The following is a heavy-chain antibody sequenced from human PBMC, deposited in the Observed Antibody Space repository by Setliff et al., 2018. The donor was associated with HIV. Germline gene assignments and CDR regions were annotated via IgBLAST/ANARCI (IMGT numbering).Heavy chain of an antibody. Sequence: SVKVSCKASGGTFSSYAISWVRQAPGQGLEWMGGIIPIFGTANYAQKFQGRVTITADESTSTAYMELSSLRSEDTAVYYCAGVGRIAAQTTLYYYYGMDVWGQGTTVTVSS. V-gene: IGHV1-69*13. CDR2: IIPIFGTA. CDR3: AGVGRIAAQTTLYYYYGMDV. D-gene: IGHD6-13*01. J-gene: IGHJ6*02. CDR1: GGTFSSYA.